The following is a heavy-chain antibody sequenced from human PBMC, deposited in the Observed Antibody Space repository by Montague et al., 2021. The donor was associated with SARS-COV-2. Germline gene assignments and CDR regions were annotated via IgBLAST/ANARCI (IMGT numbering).Heavy chain of an antibody. CDR1: GGSFAGSS. D-gene: IGHD3-3*01. CDR3: ARGTKPYYDLWL. V-gene: IGHV4-34*01. CDR2: IYYSGAT. Sequence: SESLSLICSVGGSFAGSSYNWLRQTPGKGLEWIGEIYYSGATDYNPSLKGRVTISADTSKNEFSLELRSVSAADTAIYYCARGTKPYYDLWLWGQGTLVTVSS. J-gene: IGHJ4*02.